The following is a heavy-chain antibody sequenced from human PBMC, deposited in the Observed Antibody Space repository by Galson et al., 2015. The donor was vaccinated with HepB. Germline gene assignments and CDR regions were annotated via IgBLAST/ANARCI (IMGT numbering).Heavy chain of an antibody. CDR2: IYYSGST. CDR1: GGSISSSSYY. CDR3: ASFFPRYYFDY. Sequence: SETLSLTCTVSGGSISSSSYYWGWIRQPPGKGLEWIGSIYYSGSTYYNPSLKSRVTISVDTSKNQFSLELSSVTAADTAVYYCASFFPRYYFDYWGQGTLVTVSS. V-gene: IGHV4-39*07. D-gene: IGHD3-3*01. J-gene: IGHJ4*02.